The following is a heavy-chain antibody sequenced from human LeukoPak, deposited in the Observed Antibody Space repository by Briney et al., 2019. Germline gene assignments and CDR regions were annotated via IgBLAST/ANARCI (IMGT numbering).Heavy chain of an antibody. D-gene: IGHD4-23*01. J-gene: IGHJ3*02. CDR3: ARERWYDAFDI. CDR1: GFTFSTYA. Sequence: GGSLRLSCAASGFTFSTYAMSWVRQAPGKGLEWVSGIGGSSTTTNYADSVKGRFTISRDNSKNTLYLQMNSLRAEDTAVYYCARERWYDAFDIWGQGTMVTVSS. CDR2: IGGSSTTT. V-gene: IGHV3-23*01.